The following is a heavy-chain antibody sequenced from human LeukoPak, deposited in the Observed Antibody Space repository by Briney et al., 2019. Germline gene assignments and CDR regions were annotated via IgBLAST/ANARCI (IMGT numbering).Heavy chain of an antibody. CDR3: ARAEYSSSWDFQH. CDR2: IYYSGST. V-gene: IGHV4-59*01. Sequence: SETLSLTCTVSGGSISSYYWSWIRQPPGKGLEWIGYIYYSGSTNYNPSLKSRVTISVDTSKNQFSLKLSSVTAADTAVYYCARAEYSSSWDFQHWGQGTLVTVSS. J-gene: IGHJ1*01. CDR1: GGSISSYY. D-gene: IGHD6-13*01.